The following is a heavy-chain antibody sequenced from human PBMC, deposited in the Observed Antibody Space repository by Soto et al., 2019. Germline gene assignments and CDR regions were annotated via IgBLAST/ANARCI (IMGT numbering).Heavy chain of an antibody. CDR2: TYYRSKWYN. Sequence: PSETLSLTCAISGDSVSSNSAALNWIRQSPSRGLEWLGRTYYRSKWYNDYAVSVKGRISINPDTSKNLFSLQLNSVTPEDTAVYYCARDRKGCLVMDVWGHGTTFAVSS. J-gene: IGHJ6*02. D-gene: IGHD6-6*01. CDR1: GDSVSSNSAA. V-gene: IGHV6-1*01. CDR3: ARDRKGCLVMDV.